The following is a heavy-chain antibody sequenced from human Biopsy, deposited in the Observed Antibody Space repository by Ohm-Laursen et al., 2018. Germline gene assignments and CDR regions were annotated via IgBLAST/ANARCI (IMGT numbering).Heavy chain of an antibody. D-gene: IGHD2-21*02. CDR1: GGTFSSYA. Sequence: GSSVKVSCKASGGTFSSYAIRWLRQAPGQGLEWMGGIIPMFGITEFAQKFQGRVTINVDKSTSTVYMELSSLTSDDTAVYYFAKERGDAWRLRSFHIWGQGTLVTVSS. J-gene: IGHJ3*02. CDR3: AKERGDAWRLRSFHI. V-gene: IGHV1-69*17. CDR2: IIPMFGIT.